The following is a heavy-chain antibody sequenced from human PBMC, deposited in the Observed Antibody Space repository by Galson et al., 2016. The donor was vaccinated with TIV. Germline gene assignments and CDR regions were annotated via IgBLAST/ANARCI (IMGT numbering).Heavy chain of an antibody. J-gene: IGHJ3*02. D-gene: IGHD3-22*01. Sequence: PALVKPTQTLTLTCTFSGFSLSETGVGVGLIRQPPGKALEWLGIFYWDDDTRYSPSLGSRLTITQDTSKNQVVLTVTDMDPVDTGTYFCAHIRITLIPDAFYIWGQGTTLTVSS. CDR1: GFSLSETGVG. CDR3: AHIRITLIPDAFYI. CDR2: FYWDDDT. V-gene: IGHV2-5*02.